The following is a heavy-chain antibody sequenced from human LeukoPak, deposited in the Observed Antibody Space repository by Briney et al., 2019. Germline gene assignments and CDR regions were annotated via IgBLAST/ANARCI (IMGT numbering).Heavy chain of an antibody. CDR1: GYTFTSNY. V-gene: IGHV1-46*01. Sequence: ASVKVSCKAFGYTFTSNYMHWVRQAPGQGPEWMGVISPSGGSTTYAQKFQGRVTLTRDMSTSTDYLELSSLRSEDTAVYYCARDGGSYLFDYWGQGTLVTVSS. CDR2: ISPSGGST. D-gene: IGHD1-26*01. J-gene: IGHJ4*02. CDR3: ARDGGSYLFDY.